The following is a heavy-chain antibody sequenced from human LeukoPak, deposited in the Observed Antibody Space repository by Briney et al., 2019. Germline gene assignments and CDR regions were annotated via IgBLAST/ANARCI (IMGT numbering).Heavy chain of an antibody. CDR3: ARAYRSSSPYYYYYYMDV. Sequence: GGSLRLSCAASGFTFSSYSMNRVRQAPGKGLEWVSYISSSSSTIYYADSVKGRFTISRDNAKNSLYLQMNSLRAEDTAVYYCARAYRSSSPYYYYYYMDVWGKGTTVTVSS. V-gene: IGHV3-48*01. D-gene: IGHD6-6*01. CDR2: ISSSSSTI. J-gene: IGHJ6*03. CDR1: GFTFSSYS.